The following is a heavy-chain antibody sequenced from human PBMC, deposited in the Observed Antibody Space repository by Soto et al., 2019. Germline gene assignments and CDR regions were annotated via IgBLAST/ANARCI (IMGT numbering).Heavy chain of an antibody. V-gene: IGHV3-23*01. J-gene: IGHJ3*02. D-gene: IGHD2-15*01. CDR1: GFTFNYA. CDR2: LSGSGRST. CDR3: AKGIGACSGGSCPDDAFDI. Sequence: TXESLRLSCAASGFTFNYAMSWFRQAPWKGLEWVSGLSGSGRSTFYADSVKGRFTISRDNSKNTLYLQMNSLSAEDTALYYCAKGIGACSGGSCPDDAFDIWGQGTMVTVSS.